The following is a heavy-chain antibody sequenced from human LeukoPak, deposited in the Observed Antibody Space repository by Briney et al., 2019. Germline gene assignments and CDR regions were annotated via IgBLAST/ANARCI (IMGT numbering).Heavy chain of an antibody. CDR1: GFTFSNFW. CDR2: IHPEGNEK. D-gene: IGHD1-1*01. V-gene: IGHV3-7*04. J-gene: IGHJ4*02. Sequence: GGSLRLSCATSGFTFSNFWMSWVRQAPGRGLEWVANIHPEGNEKYHVESVKGRFTISRDNTKNLLFLQMNGLRVEDTAVYYCARGDDFSGDHWGQGTLVTVSS. CDR3: ARGDDFSGDH.